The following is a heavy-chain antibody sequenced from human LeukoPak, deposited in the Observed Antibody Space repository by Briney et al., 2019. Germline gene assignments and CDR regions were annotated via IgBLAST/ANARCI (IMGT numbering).Heavy chain of an antibody. Sequence: SETLSLTCTVSGGSISSYYWSWIRQPAGKGLQWIGRIYTSGSTNYNPSLKSRVTMSVDTSKNQFSLKLSPVTAADTAVYYCARETIAAAGIGAYFDYWGQGTLVTVSS. V-gene: IGHV4-4*07. J-gene: IGHJ4*02. CDR3: ARETIAAAGIGAYFDY. D-gene: IGHD6-13*01. CDR1: GGSISSYY. CDR2: IYTSGST.